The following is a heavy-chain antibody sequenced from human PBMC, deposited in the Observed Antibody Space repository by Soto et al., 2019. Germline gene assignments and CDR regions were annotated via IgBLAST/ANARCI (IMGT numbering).Heavy chain of an antibody. V-gene: IGHV1-69*13. CDR3: AKDVSSRRWFDQ. CDR2: IIPIFGTA. J-gene: IGHJ5*02. Sequence: AXSVKVSCKASVGTFRSYAISWVRQAPGQGLEWMGGIIPIFGTANYAQKFQGRVTITADESTSTAYMELSSLRSEDTAVYFCAKDVSSRRWFDQWRQGIRVTVSS. D-gene: IGHD3-16*01. CDR1: VGTFRSYA.